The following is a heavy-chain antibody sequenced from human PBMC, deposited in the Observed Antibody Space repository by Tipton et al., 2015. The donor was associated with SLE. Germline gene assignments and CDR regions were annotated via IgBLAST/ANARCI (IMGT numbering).Heavy chain of an antibody. CDR2: ISGSGGST. CDR1: GYTFTSYG. D-gene: IGHD6-13*01. J-gene: IGHJ4*02. CDR3: AKERNSSWLFDY. V-gene: IGHV3-23*04. Sequence: QLVQSGAEVKKPGASVKVSCKASGYTFTSYGISWVRQAPGQGLEWVSAISGSGGSTYYADSVKGRFTISRDNSKNTLYLQMNSLRAEDTAVYYCAKERNSSWLFDYWGQGTLVTVSS.